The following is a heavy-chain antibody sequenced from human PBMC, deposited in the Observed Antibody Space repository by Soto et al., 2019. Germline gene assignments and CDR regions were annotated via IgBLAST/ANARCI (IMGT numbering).Heavy chain of an antibody. V-gene: IGHV3-30*18. J-gene: IGHJ3*02. CDR3: AKVGYCSGGSCYSDDAFDI. CDR1: GFTFSSFG. Sequence: GGSLRLSCAASGFTFSSFGMHWVRQAPGKGLEWVALISSDGNNKYCADSVKGQLTISRDNSKNTLYLQMNSLRAEDTAIYYCAKVGYCSGGSCYSDDAFDIWGQGAMVTVSS. D-gene: IGHD2-15*01. CDR2: ISSDGNNK.